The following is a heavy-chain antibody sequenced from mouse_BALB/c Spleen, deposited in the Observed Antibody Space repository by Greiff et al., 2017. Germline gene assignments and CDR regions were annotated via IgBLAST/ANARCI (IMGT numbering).Heavy chain of an antibody. D-gene: IGHD1-1*01. V-gene: IGHV2-6-7*01. Sequence: VQGVESGPGLVAPSQSLSITCTVSGFSLTGYGVNWVRQPPGKGLEWLGMIWGDGSTDYNSALKSRLSISKDNSKSQVFLKMNSLQTDDTARYYCARGPYYYGSSPHWYFDVWGAGTTVTVSS. CDR1: GFSLTGYG. CDR2: IWGDGST. J-gene: IGHJ1*01. CDR3: ARGPYYYGSSPHWYFDV.